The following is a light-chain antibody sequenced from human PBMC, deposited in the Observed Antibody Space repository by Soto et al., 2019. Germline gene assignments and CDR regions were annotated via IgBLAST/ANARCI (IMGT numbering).Light chain of an antibody. V-gene: IGKV3-20*01. J-gene: IGKJ2*01. CDR2: GAS. CDR1: QSVSSSY. Sequence: EIVLTQSPGTLSSSPGERATLSYRASQSVSSSYLAWYQQKPGQAPRLLIYGASSRATGIPDRFSGSGSGTDFTLTISRLEPEDFAVYYCQQYGSSPLYTFGQGTKLEIK. CDR3: QQYGSSPLYT.